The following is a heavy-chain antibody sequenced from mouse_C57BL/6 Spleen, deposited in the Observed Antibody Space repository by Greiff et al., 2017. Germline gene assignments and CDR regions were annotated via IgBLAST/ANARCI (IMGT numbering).Heavy chain of an antibody. Sequence: VQLQQPGAELVKPGASVKLSCKASGYTFTSYWMQWVKQRPGQGLEWIGEIDPSDSYTNYNQKFKGKATLTVDTSSRTAYMQLSSLTSEDSAVYYCARCGNYYFDYWGQGTTLTVSS. CDR1: GYTFTSYW. D-gene: IGHD2-1*01. CDR3: ARCGNYYFDY. V-gene: IGHV1-50*01. J-gene: IGHJ2*01. CDR2: IDPSDSYT.